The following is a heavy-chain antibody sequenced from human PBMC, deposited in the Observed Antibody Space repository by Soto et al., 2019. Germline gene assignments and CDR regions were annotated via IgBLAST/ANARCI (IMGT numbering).Heavy chain of an antibody. CDR1: GYTFTSFY. CDR2: INPSSGST. J-gene: IGHJ4*02. D-gene: IGHD1-7*01. CDR3: ARDREIIGNYYFDN. V-gene: IGHV1-46*01. Sequence: QVQLVQSGAEVRKPGASVKVSCKTSGYTFTSFYMHFVRQAPGQGPEWMGRINPSSGSTNYAQDFQGRVTMTRDTSTTTVYMELSSLTSADTAVYYCARDREIIGNYYFDNWGQGTLVTVSS.